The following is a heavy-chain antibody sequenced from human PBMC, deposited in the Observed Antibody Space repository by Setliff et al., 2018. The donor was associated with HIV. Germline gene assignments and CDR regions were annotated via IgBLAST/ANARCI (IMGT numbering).Heavy chain of an antibody. V-gene: IGHV1-69*05. D-gene: IGHD6-19*01. CDR2: TIPMFGTA. CDR3: AALGVAGSAPFDY. Sequence: SVKVSCKASGGTFGIYGISWVRQAPGQGLEWMGGTIPMFGTANYAQKFQGRVTITTDESTNTGYMELSSLRSDDTAVYYCAALGVAGSAPFDYWGQGTLVTVSS. J-gene: IGHJ4*02. CDR1: GGTFGIYG.